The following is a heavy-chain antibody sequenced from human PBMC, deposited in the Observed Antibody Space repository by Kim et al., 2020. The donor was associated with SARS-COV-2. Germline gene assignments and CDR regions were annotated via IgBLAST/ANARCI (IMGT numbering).Heavy chain of an antibody. J-gene: IGHJ6*01. Sequence: SETLSLTCTVSGGSVNSPSHYWAWIRQPPGKGLEWIGTVYYSGITYYIPSLSDRVTMSVDSSKNQFSLTLSFVTASDTAVYFCARLDLSIDQYNYGLEV. D-gene: IGHD2-15*01. V-gene: IGHV4-39*01. CDR1: GGSVNSPSHY. CDR3: ARLDLSIDQYNYGLEV. CDR2: VYYSGIT.